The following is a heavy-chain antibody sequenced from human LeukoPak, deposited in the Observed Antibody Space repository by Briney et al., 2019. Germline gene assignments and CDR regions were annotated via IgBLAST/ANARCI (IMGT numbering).Heavy chain of an antibody. CDR1: GFIFSSYW. J-gene: IGHJ4*02. CDR2: INGDGTST. Sequence: PGGSLRLSCAASGFIFSSYWMHWVRQAPGEGLVWVSRINGDGTSTNYADSVKGRFTISRDNAKNTLYLQMNSLSAEDTALYYCASGYQDYGGNTHWGQGTLVTVSS. D-gene: IGHD4-23*01. V-gene: IGHV3-74*01. CDR3: ASGYQDYGGNTH.